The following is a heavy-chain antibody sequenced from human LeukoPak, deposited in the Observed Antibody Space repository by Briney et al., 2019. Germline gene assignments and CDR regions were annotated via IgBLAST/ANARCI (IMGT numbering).Heavy chain of an antibody. V-gene: IGHV1-24*01. CDR3: ATGAIVYDY. D-gene: IGHD3-9*01. J-gene: IGHJ4*02. Sequence: ASVKVSCKVSGSTLSKISIGWVRQAPGKGLEWMGSFGHQDGETVHAQEFQARFNMTVDTATDTAYMEMSSLISEDTAVYYCATGAIVYDYWGQGTLVTVSS. CDR2: FGHQDGET. CDR1: GSTLSKIS.